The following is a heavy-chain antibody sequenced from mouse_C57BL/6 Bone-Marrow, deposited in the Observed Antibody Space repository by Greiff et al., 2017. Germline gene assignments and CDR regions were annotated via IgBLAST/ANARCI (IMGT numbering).Heavy chain of an antibody. Sequence: EVMLVESGGGLVQPGGSLKLSCAASGFTFSDYGMAWVRQAPRKGPEWVAFISNLAYSIYYADTVTGRFTISRANAKHTLYLEMSSLRSEDTAMDYCARLPRYYYGSSHWYFDVWGTGTTVTVSS. CDR3: ARLPRYYYGSSHWYFDV. CDR1: GFTFSDYG. CDR2: ISNLAYSI. J-gene: IGHJ1*03. D-gene: IGHD1-1*01. V-gene: IGHV5-15*04.